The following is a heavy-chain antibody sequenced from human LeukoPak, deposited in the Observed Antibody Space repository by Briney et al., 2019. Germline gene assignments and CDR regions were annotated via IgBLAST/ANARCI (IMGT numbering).Heavy chain of an antibody. CDR1: GDSISSDGCA. CDR2: IYYSGST. V-gene: IGHV4-30-4*07. D-gene: IGHD4-23*01. CDR3: ARDRLRWPKIDY. J-gene: IGHJ4*02. Sequence: SETLSLTCAVSGDSISSDGCAWNWIRQPPGKGLEWIGYIYYSGSTYYNPSLKSRVTISVDTSKNQFSLRLSSVTAADTAVYYCARDRLRWPKIDYWGQGTLVTVSS.